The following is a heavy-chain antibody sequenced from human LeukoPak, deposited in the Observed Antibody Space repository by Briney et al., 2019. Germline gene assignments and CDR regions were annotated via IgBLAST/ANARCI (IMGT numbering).Heavy chain of an antibody. Sequence: GSSVKVSCKASGGTFSSSTISWVRQAPGQGLEWMGRIIPILGIANYAQKFQGRVTITADKSTSTAYMELSSLRSEDTAVYYCARARGIAARPWWYWGQGTLVTVSS. CDR3: ARARGIAARPWWY. D-gene: IGHD6-6*01. CDR2: IIPILGIA. J-gene: IGHJ4*02. CDR1: GGTFSSST. V-gene: IGHV1-69*02.